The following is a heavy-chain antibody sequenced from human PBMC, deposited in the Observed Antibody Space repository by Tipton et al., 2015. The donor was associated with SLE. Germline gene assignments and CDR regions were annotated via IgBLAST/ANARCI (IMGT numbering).Heavy chain of an antibody. CDR1: GYTFTSYY. CDR3: GRDGVQSLSAGSFAS. CDR2: INPSGGST. Sequence: QSGAEVKKPGASVKVSCKASGYTFTSYYMHWVRQAPGQGLEWMGIINPSGGSTSYAQKFQGRVTITTDESTSTAYMELSSLRSEDPAVFYCGRDGVQSLSAGSFASWGQGPRFPVPS. J-gene: IGHJ4*02. D-gene: IGHD3-3*01. V-gene: IGHV1-46*01.